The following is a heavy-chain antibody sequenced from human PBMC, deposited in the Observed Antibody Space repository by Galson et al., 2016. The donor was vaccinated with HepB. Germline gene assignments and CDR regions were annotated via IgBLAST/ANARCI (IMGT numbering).Heavy chain of an antibody. CDR1: GFTFNIYS. CDR3: VRGYNYGFDV. CDR2: IRDSTTI. D-gene: IGHD1-1*01. Sequence: SLRLSCAASGFTFNIYSMNWVRQAPGKGLEWVSYIRDSTTIYHADSVKGRFTISRDDAKNSLYLQMNSLRDEDTAVYFCVRGYNYGFDVWGQGIMVTVSS. V-gene: IGHV3-48*02. J-gene: IGHJ3*01.